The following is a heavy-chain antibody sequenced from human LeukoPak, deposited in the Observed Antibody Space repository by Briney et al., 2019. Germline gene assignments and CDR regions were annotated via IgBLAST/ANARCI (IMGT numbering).Heavy chain of an antibody. CDR2: ISVSGGST. D-gene: IGHD3-16*01. CDR3: AKDLGGPLGVMAPLTGWDY. Sequence: PGGSLRPSCAVSGFTFSSYAMSWVRRAPGKGLEWVSAISVSGGSTYYADSVKGRFTITRDNSTNTPYLQMHSRRAEDTAVYYCAKDLGGPLGVMAPLTGWDYWGQGTLVTVST. J-gene: IGHJ4*02. V-gene: IGHV3-23*01. CDR1: GFTFSSYA.